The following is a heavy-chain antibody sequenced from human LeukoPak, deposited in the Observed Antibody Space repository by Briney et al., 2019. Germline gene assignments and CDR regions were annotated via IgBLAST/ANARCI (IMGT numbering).Heavy chain of an antibody. V-gene: IGHV4-39*01. J-gene: IGHJ4*02. CDR3: ARRPYCSSTSCSPFDY. CDR1: GSSISSSSYY. D-gene: IGHD2-2*01. Sequence: SETLSLTCTVSGSSISSSSYYWGWIRQPPGKGLEWIGSIYYSGSTYYNPSLKSRVTISVDTSKNQLSLKLSSVTAADTAVYYCARRPYCSSTSCSPFDYWGQGTLVTVSS. CDR2: IYYSGST.